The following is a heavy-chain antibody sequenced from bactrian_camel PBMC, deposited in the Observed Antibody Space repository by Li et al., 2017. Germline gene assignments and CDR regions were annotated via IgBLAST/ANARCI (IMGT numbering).Heavy chain of an antibody. CDR2: IDNDNGT. V-gene: IGHV3S1*01. J-gene: IGHJ4*01. CDR3: AAGTITYTRRTRIRALNQMTSEDFKY. CDR1: DTYNTYC. D-gene: IGHD2*01. Sequence: HVQLVESGGGSVQEGGSLRLSCAASDTYNTYCVGWFRQAPGKEREGVASIDNDNGTHYAEPVKGRFTISQNSADNSVDLDMKSLNMKDTAIYYCAAGTITYTRRTRIRALNQMTSEDFKYWGPGTQVTVS.